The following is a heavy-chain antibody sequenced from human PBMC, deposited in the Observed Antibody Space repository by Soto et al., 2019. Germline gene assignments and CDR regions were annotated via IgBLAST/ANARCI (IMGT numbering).Heavy chain of an antibody. Sequence: EGVLLQSGGDLVQPGGSLRLSCAASGFTFSDYAMTWVRQAPGKGLEWVSDISDGDGDTHYADSVRGRFVITRDNSKNTVFLEMNSLRAEDAAVYYCAKGRTYFDFWGQGSLVTVSS. J-gene: IGHJ4*02. V-gene: IGHV3-23*01. CDR3: AKGRTYFDF. CDR1: GFTFSDYA. CDR2: ISDGDGDT.